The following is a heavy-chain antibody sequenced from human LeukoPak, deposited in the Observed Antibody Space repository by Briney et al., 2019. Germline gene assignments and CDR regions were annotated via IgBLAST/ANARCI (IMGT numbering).Heavy chain of an antibody. CDR1: GFTFSSYS. J-gene: IGHJ4*02. D-gene: IGHD4-17*01. V-gene: IGHV3-48*01. CDR3: AKCREDFGDSVIDY. CDR2: ISSSSSTI. Sequence: GGSLRLSCAASGFTFSSYSMNWVRQAPGKGLEWVSYISSSSSTIYYADSVKGRFTISRDNAKNSLYLQMNSLRAEDTAIYYCAKCREDFGDSVIDYWGQGTLVTVSS.